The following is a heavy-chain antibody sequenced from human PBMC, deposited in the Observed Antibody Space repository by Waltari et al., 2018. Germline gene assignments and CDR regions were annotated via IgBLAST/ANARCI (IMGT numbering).Heavy chain of an antibody. Sequence: EVQLVQSGAEVRKPGESLKISCKGSGYDFTNYWIGWVRQMPGKGLEWMGIIYPGDSDTRYSPSFEGQVTISADKSISTAYLQWSSLKASDTSIYYCARVGSLVSTPGDYWGQGTLVTVSS. CDR1: GYDFTNYW. CDR3: ARVGSLVSTPGDY. CDR2: IYPGDSDT. V-gene: IGHV5-51*01. D-gene: IGHD2-8*01. J-gene: IGHJ4*02.